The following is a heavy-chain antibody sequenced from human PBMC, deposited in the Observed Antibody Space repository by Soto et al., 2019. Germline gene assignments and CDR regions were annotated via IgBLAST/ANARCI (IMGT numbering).Heavy chain of an antibody. D-gene: IGHD1-26*01. CDR3: ARRWGYYFDY. V-gene: IGHV4-59*01. CDR1: GGSISSYY. J-gene: IGHJ4*02. CDR2: IYYSGST. Sequence: QVQLQESGPGLVKPSETLSLTCTVSGGSISSYYWSWIRQPPGKGLEWIGYIYYSGSTNYNPSLKSRVTISVDTSKNQFSLKLSSVTAADTAVYFCARRWGYYFDYWGQGTLVTVSS.